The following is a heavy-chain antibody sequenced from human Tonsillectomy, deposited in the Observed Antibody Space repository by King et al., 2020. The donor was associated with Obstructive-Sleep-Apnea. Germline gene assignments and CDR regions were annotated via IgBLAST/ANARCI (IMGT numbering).Heavy chain of an antibody. Sequence: VQLVESGGGLVQPGGSLRLSCAASGCIFSSYWMHWVRQAPGKGLVWVSHINSDGSSTSCADSVKGRFTISRDNAKNTLYLQMNSLRAEDTAVYYCARDGSHIEPDYWGQGTLVTVSS. D-gene: IGHD5-24*01. CDR2: INSDGSST. CDR3: ARDGSHIEPDY. J-gene: IGHJ4*02. CDR1: GCIFSSYW. V-gene: IGHV3-74*01.